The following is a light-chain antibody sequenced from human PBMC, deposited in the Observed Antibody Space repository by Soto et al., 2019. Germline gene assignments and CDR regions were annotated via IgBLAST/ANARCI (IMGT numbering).Light chain of an antibody. CDR2: AAS. CDR3: QQVYIYPRT. Sequence: DIQLTQSPSFLSASVGDRVTITCRTSQGFSNYLAWYQQKPGKAPNLLIYAASTLQSGVPSRFSGSGSGTEFTLTISSLQPEDSATYYCQQVYIYPRTFGQGTKLEIK. J-gene: IGKJ1*01. CDR1: QGFSNY. V-gene: IGKV1-9*01.